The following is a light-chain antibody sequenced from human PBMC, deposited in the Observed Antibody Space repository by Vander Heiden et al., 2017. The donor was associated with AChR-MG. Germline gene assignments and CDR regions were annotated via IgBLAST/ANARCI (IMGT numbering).Light chain of an antibody. Sequence: QSALTQPRSVSGSPGQSVTISCTGTTSDVGGYNYVSWYQQYPGKAPNLMIYDVNNRPSGVPDRFSGSKSGNTASLTISGLQAEDEADYYCCSWGGSNTLHVIFGGGTKLTVL. CDR3: CSWGGSNTLHVI. CDR1: TSDVGGYNY. V-gene: IGLV2-11*01. J-gene: IGLJ2*01. CDR2: DVN.